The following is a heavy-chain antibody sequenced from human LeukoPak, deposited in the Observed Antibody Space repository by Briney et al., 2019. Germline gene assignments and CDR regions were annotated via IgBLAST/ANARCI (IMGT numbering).Heavy chain of an antibody. Sequence: PSQTLSLTCTVSGGSISSGDYYWSWIRQPPGKGLEWIGYIYYSGSTYYNPSLKSRVTISVDTSKNQFSLKLSSVTAADTAVYYGARDSHRQDSSGYYWFDYWGQGTLVTVSS. CDR3: ARDSHRQDSSGYYWFDY. CDR1: GGSISSGDYY. J-gene: IGHJ4*02. D-gene: IGHD3-22*01. CDR2: IYYSGST. V-gene: IGHV4-30-4*08.